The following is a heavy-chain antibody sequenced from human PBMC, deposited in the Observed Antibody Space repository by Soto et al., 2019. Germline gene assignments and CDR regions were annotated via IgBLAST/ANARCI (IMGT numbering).Heavy chain of an antibody. V-gene: IGHV6-1*01. D-gene: IGHD6-19*01. J-gene: IGHJ4*02. Sequence: SRGLELLGRTYYRSKWYNDYAVTVKSRITINPDTSKNQFSLQLNSVTPEDTAVYYCARGAVACFSDFDYSGQRTLVTVSS. CDR2: TYYRSKWYN. CDR3: ARGAVACFSDFDY.